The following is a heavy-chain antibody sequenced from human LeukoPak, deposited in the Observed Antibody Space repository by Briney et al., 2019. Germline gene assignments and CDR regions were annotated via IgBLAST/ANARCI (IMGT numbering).Heavy chain of an antibody. CDR2: FDPEDGET. Sequence: ASVKVSCKVSGYTLTELSMHWVRQAPGKGLEWMGGFDPEDGETIYAQKFQGRVTMTEDTSTDTAYMELSSLRSEDTAVFYCARGPHCSSLACPYYMDVWGKGTTVTVSS. J-gene: IGHJ6*03. CDR1: GYTLTELS. V-gene: IGHV1-24*01. CDR3: ARGPHCSSLACPYYMDV. D-gene: IGHD2-2*01.